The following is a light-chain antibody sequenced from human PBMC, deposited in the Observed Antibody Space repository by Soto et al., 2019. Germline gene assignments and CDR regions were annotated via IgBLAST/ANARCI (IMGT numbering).Light chain of an antibody. CDR3: QQYHSLPTT. CDR1: QSVTSTY. Sequence: EIVLTQPPGTLSLSPGERATLSCRASQSVTSTYLAWYQQKPGQPPRLLIYGASNRATGIPDRFSGSGSGTDFTLTISRLEPEDFTVYYCQQYHSLPTTFGPGTKVDI. CDR2: GAS. V-gene: IGKV3-20*01. J-gene: IGKJ3*01.